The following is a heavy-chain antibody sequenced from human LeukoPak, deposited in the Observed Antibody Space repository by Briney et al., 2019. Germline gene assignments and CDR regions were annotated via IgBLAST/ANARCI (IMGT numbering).Heavy chain of an antibody. Sequence: SETLSLTCTASGGSISSYYWSWIRQPPGKGLEWIGYIYYSGSTNYNPSLKSRVTISVDTSKNQFSLKLNSVTAADTAVYYCARRSGDYWFDYCGHGTLVTVSS. CDR2: IYYSGST. V-gene: IGHV4-59*08. D-gene: IGHD4-17*01. CDR3: ARRSGDYWFDY. J-gene: IGHJ4*01. CDR1: GGSISSYY.